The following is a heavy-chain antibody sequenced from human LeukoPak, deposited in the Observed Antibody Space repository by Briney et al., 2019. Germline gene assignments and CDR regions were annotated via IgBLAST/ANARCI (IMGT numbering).Heavy chain of an antibody. Sequence: GASVKVSCKASGYTFTSYAINWVRQAPGQGLEWMGWMNPNSGNTGYAQKFQGRVTITRNNSISTAYMELSSLRSEDTAVYYCARVQTGYYDFWSGYYRQCYMDVWGKGTRLSVS. D-gene: IGHD3-3*01. CDR3: ARVQTGYYDFWSGYYRQCYMDV. CDR1: GYTFTSYA. CDR2: MNPNSGNT. V-gene: IGHV1-8*03. J-gene: IGHJ6*03.